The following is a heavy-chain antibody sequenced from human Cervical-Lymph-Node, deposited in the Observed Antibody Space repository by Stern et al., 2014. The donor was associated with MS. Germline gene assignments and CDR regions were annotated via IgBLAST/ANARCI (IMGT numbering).Heavy chain of an antibody. CDR3: ARGSDWAFDY. Sequence: VQLVESGGGLVQPGGSLRLSCAASGFTFRSYWMTWVRQAPGKGLEWVANINEDGSEKQYVDSVKGRFTISRDNAKTTLYLQMNSLRDEDTAVYYCARGSDWAFDYWGQGTLVTVSS. CDR2: INEDGSEK. J-gene: IGHJ4*02. V-gene: IGHV3-7*01. CDR1: GFTFRSYW. D-gene: IGHD3-9*01.